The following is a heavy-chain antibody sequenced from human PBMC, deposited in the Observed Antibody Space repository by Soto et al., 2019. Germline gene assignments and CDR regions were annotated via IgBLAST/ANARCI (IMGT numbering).Heavy chain of an antibody. D-gene: IGHD2-8*01. J-gene: IGHJ4*02. Sequence: QVQLVQSGAEVKKPGASVKVSCKASGYTFTSYDNNWVRQATGQGLEWMGWMNPNNNNTGYAQKFQGRVTMTRNTSISTAYMELSSLGSEDTAVYYCARGPHPYFNDYWGQGTLVTVSS. CDR2: MNPNNNNT. V-gene: IGHV1-8*01. CDR3: ARGPHPYFNDY. CDR1: GYTFTSYD.